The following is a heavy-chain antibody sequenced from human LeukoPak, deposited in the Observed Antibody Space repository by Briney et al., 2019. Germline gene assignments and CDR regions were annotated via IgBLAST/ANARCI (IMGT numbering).Heavy chain of an antibody. CDR2: IRYGGSNK. Sequence: GGSLRLSCAASGFTFSTYGMHWVRQAPGKGLEWVAFIRYGGSNKYYADSVKGRFTISRDNSKNTLYLQMNSLRAEDTAVYYCAKDRMELPVYWGQGTLVTVSS. D-gene: IGHD1-7*01. V-gene: IGHV3-30*02. CDR1: GFTFSTYG. J-gene: IGHJ4*02. CDR3: AKDRMELPVY.